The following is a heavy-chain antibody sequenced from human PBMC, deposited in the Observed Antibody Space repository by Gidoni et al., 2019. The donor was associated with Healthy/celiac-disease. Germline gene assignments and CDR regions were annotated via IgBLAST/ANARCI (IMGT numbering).Heavy chain of an antibody. J-gene: IGHJ4*02. CDR1: GFPFSSYA. D-gene: IGHD5-18*01. CDR3: AKDLRGYSYGSFDY. CDR2: ISGNGGST. V-gene: IGHV3-23*01. Sequence: TASGFPFSSYAMSWVRQAPGQGLEWVSAISGNGGSTYYADSVKGRFTISRDNSKNTLYLQMNSLGAEDTAVYYCAKDLRGYSYGSFDYWGQGTLVTVSS.